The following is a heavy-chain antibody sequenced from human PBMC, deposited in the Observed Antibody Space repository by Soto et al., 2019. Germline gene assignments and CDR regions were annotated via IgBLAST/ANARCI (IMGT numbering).Heavy chain of an antibody. Sequence: SETLSLTCTVSGGSMSSYYWTWIRQSARKGLEWIGRIYSSGGTHYNPSLKSRVTISLGTAKNQFSLRLNSVTAADTAVYYCARGQRFSDSFDPWGQGTLVTVSS. CDR3: ARGQRFSDSFDP. CDR1: GGSMSSYY. J-gene: IGHJ5*02. CDR2: IYSSGGT. V-gene: IGHV4-4*07. D-gene: IGHD3-3*01.